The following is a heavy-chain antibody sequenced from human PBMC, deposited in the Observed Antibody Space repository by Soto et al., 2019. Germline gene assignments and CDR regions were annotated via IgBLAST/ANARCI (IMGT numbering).Heavy chain of an antibody. J-gene: IGHJ6*02. CDR2: IYSTGST. Sequence: QVQLLESGPGLVKPSETLSLTCTVSGGSISSFYWSWIRQPPGKGLEWIGYIYSTGSTNYSPSFKNRVTISLDTPKNQFSLRLTSVTAADTAVYYCARGNYKHLRYDYGMDVWGQVTTVTVSS. V-gene: IGHV4-59*01. D-gene: IGHD1-7*01. CDR1: GGSISSFY. CDR3: ARGNYKHLRYDYGMDV.